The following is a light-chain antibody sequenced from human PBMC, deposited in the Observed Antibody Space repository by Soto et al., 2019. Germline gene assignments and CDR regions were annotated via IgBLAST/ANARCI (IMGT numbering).Light chain of an antibody. CDR1: QSITTY. CDR2: AAS. J-gene: IGKJ1*01. CDR3: QQCYSSPRT. Sequence: DIPMTQSPSSLSASVGDRVTITCRASQSITTYVNWYQQKLGKAPTLLIYAASSLQSGVPSRFSGSGSGTDFTLTISSLQPEDFATYFCQQCYSSPRTFGQGTKV. V-gene: IGKV1-39*01.